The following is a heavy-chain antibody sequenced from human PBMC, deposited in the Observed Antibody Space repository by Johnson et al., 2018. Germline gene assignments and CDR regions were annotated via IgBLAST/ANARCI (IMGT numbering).Heavy chain of an antibody. D-gene: IGHD3-3*01. CDR1: GLSFSDYY. V-gene: IGHV3-72*01. CDR2: IRNKADSYTR. J-gene: IGHJ3*02. Sequence: VQLVQSGGGLVQPGGSLTLSCVAAGLSFSDYYMDWVRQAPGKGLEWVGRIRNKADSYTREYAASVKGRFKISRDDSKDSLYLQMNSLKTEDTAVYYGARGRFCLGSRFSCDVFDIWGQGTMVTVSS. CDR3: ARGRFCLGSRFSCDVFDI.